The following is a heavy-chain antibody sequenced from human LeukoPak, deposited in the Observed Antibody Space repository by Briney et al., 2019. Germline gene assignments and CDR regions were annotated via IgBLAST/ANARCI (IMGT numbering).Heavy chain of an antibody. V-gene: IGHV3-7*03. J-gene: IGHJ4*02. CDR2: IAASGNVR. D-gene: IGHD3-3*01. CDR1: GFTFRKYW. Sequence: GGSLRLSCAASGFTFRKYWMAWVRQAPGRGLEWVATIAASGNVRDYEDALQGRFTISRDNARNSLSLQIDSLRAEDTAQYYCAREVFFQFDNWGQGALVTVSS. CDR3: AREVFFQFDN.